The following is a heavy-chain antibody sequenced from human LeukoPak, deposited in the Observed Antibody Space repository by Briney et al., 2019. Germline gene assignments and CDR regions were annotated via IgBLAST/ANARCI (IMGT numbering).Heavy chain of an antibody. CDR3: AKDAAAAGTNY. D-gene: IGHD6-13*01. Sequence: GGPLRLSCAASGFTFSSYWMHRVRQAPGKGLVWVSRINSDGSSTSYADSVKGRFTISRDNAKNTLYLQMNSLRAEDTAVFYCAKDAAAAGTNYWGQGTLVTVSS. CDR2: INSDGSST. J-gene: IGHJ4*02. CDR1: GFTFSSYW. V-gene: IGHV3-74*01.